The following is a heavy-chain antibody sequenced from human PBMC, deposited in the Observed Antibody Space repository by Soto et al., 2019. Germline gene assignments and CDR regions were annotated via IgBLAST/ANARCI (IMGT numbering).Heavy chain of an antibody. CDR3: ARDNGIGGVTYYYYYGMDV. CDR2: IIPIFGTA. J-gene: IGHJ6*02. D-gene: IGHD2-21*02. V-gene: IGHV1-69*01. CDR1: GGTFSSYS. Sequence: QVQLVQSGAEVKKPGSSVKVSCKASGGTFSSYSISWVRQAPGQGLEWMGGIIPIFGTANYAQKFQGRVTITADESTSTAYMELSSLRSEDTAVYYCARDNGIGGVTYYYYYGMDVWGQGTTVTVSS.